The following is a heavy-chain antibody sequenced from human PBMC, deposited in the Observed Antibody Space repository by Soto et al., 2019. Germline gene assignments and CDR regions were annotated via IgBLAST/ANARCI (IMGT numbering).Heavy chain of an antibody. D-gene: IGHD2-8*01. Sequence: SQTLSLTCAISGDSVSSNSATWDWIRQPPSRGLEWLGRTYYRSKWYNDYAVSVKSRITINPDTSNNQLSLQLNSVTPDDTAVYYCARLIGNSWLDSWGQGTLVNVS. CDR1: GDSVSSNSAT. CDR2: TYYRSKWYN. J-gene: IGHJ5*01. CDR3: ARLIGNSWLDS. V-gene: IGHV6-1*01.